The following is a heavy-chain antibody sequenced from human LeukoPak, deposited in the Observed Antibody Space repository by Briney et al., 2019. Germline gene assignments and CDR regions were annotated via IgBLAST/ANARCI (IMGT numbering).Heavy chain of an antibody. V-gene: IGHV3-23*01. D-gene: IGHD4-17*01. CDR3: AKTTVTTWFFDY. Sequence: WGPLRLSCAASGFTFSSYAMSWVRQAPWKGLEWVSAISGSGGSTYYADSVKGRFTISRDNSKNTPYLQMNSLRAEDTAVYYCAKTTVTTWFFDYWGQGTLVTVSS. CDR1: GFTFSSYA. CDR2: ISGSGGST. J-gene: IGHJ4*02.